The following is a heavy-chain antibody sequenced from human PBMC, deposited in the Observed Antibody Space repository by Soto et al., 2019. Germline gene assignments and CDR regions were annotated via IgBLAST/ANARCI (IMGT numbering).Heavy chain of an antibody. CDR1: GFTFSSYA. J-gene: IGHJ6*02. D-gene: IGHD3-10*01. Sequence: PGGSLRLSCAASGFTFSSYAMSWVRQAPGKGLEWVSAISGSGGSTYYADSVKGRFTISRDNSKNTLYLQMGSLRAEDTAVYYCASPATGDYYGSGRAYYYYGVDVWGQGTTVTVSS. CDR3: ASPATGDYYGSGRAYYYYGVDV. V-gene: IGHV3-23*01. CDR2: ISGSGGST.